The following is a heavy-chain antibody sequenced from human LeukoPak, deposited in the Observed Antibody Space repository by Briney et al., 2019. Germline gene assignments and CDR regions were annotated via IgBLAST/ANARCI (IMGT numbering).Heavy chain of an antibody. J-gene: IGHJ4*02. CDR3: AKAPNPAYYDILTGQRQYYFDY. Sequence: PGRSLRLSCAASGFTFDDYAMHWVRQAPGKGLEWVSGISWNSGSIGYADSVKGRFTISRDNSKNTLYLQMNSLRAEDTAVYYCAKAPNPAYYDILTGQRQYYFDYWGQGTLVTVSS. CDR2: ISWNSGSI. CDR1: GFTFDDYA. V-gene: IGHV3-9*01. D-gene: IGHD3-9*01.